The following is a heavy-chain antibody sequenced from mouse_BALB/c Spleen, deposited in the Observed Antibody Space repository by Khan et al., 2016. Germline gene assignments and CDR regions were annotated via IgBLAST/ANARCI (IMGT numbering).Heavy chain of an antibody. J-gene: IGHJ2*01. V-gene: IGHV14-4*02. CDR1: VFNIKDYY. CDR2: IDLENGDT. Sequence: VQLQQSGAELVRSGASVTLSCTASVFNIKDYYMHWVKQRLEQGLEWIGWIDLENGDTEYAPKFQGKATMTADTTSNAAYLQFSSLTSEDSAVSYFIAIYYGGDVYCYYWGQGTTLTVAP. D-gene: IGHD2-13*01. CDR3: IAIYYGGDVYCYY.